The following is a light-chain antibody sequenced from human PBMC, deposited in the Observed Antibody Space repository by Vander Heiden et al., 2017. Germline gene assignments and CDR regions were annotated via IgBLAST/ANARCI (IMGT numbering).Light chain of an antibody. V-gene: IGKV1-39*01. CDR3: QQGFSNPLT. J-gene: IGKJ4*01. CDR2: SAS. CDR1: RSVLNY. Sequence: DNQMTQSPSSLPASVGDSITLTCRASRSVLNYLNWYQQTPGKAPRLLIYSASTLQTGVPSRFSGSGSGTEFTLTINSLHPEDFATYWCQQGFSNPLTFGGGSKVEVK.